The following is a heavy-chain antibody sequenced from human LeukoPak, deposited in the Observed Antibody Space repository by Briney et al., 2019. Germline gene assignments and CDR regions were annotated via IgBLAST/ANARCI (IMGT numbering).Heavy chain of an antibody. V-gene: IGHV4-34*01. D-gene: IGHD5-18*01. J-gene: IGHJ6*03. CDR1: GGSCSGYY. CDR3: ARVGYSYVINDWSRTGLGAYATKHYYHMDV. Sequence: SETLSLNCAVYGGSCSGYYWSWIRQAPGKGLEWSGEINHSGSNNYNPSLKSRVTISGDTSKNQFSLKSSSVTAADTAVYFCARVGYSYVINDWSRTGLGAYATKHYYHMDVWGKGTTVTVSS. CDR2: INHSGSN.